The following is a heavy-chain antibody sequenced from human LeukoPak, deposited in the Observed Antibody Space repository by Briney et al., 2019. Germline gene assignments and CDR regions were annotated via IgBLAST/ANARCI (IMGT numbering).Heavy chain of an antibody. J-gene: IGHJ4*02. CDR1: GFTFSSYS. CDR2: IEQDGSDK. V-gene: IGHV3-7*01. D-gene: IGHD7-27*01. CDR3: ARDYRWGFDY. Sequence: PGGSLRLSCAASGFTFSSYSMNWVRQAPGKGLEWVANIEQDGSDKYYVDSVKGRFTISRDNAKNSLYLQMNSLRAEDTAMYYCARDYRWGFDYWGQGTLVTVSS.